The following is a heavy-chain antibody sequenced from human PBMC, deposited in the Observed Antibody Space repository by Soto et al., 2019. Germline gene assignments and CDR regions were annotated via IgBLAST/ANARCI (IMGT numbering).Heavy chain of an antibody. Sequence: PGGSLRLSCAASGFTFSSYAMSWVRQAPGKGLEWVSAISGSGGSTYYADSVNGRFTISRDNSKTTLYLQMNSLRAEDTAVYYCASPIAFEYSSSLSSYYYGMDVWGQGTTVTVSS. J-gene: IGHJ6*02. V-gene: IGHV3-23*01. CDR1: GFTFSSYA. CDR3: ASPIAFEYSSSLSSYYYGMDV. D-gene: IGHD6-6*01. CDR2: ISGSGGST.